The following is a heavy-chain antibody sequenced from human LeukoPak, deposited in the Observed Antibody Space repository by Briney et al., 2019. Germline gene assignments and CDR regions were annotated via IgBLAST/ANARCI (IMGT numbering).Heavy chain of an antibody. Sequence: PSETLSLTCAVYGGSFSGYYWSWIRQPPGKGLEWIGEINHSGSTNYNPSLKSRVTISVDTSKNHFSLNLNSVTAADTAVYYCAGGPDYGDYLPSSFDYWGQGTLVTVSS. CDR1: GGSFSGYY. CDR3: AGGPDYGDYLPSSFDY. J-gene: IGHJ4*02. V-gene: IGHV4-34*01. D-gene: IGHD4-17*01. CDR2: INHSGST.